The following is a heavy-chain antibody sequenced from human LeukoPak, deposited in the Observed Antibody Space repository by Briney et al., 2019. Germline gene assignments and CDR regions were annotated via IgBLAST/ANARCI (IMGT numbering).Heavy chain of an antibody. CDR1: GFTFSSYG. Sequence: PGRSLRLSCAASGFTFSSYGMHWVRQAPGKGLVWVSRIRGDGISTSYADSVKGRFTISRDNAKNTLYLQMNSLRAEDTAVYYCERDQSPGWFDPWGQGTLVTVSS. CDR3: ERDQSPGWFDP. V-gene: IGHV3-74*01. J-gene: IGHJ5*02. CDR2: IRGDGIST.